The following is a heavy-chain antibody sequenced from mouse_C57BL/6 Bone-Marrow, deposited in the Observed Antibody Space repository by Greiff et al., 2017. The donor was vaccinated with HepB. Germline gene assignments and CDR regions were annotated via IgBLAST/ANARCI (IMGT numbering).Heavy chain of an antibody. J-gene: IGHJ3*01. V-gene: IGHV1-69*01. CDR1: GYTFTSYW. CDR3: ARFHYYGSSYFAY. CDR2: IDPSDSYT. D-gene: IGHD1-1*01. Sequence: VQLQQSGAELVMPGASVKLSCKASGYTFTSYWIHWVKQRPGQGLEWIGEIDPSDSYTNYNQKFKGKSTLTVDKSSSTAYMQLSSLTSEDSAVYYCARFHYYGSSYFAYWGQGTLVTVSA.